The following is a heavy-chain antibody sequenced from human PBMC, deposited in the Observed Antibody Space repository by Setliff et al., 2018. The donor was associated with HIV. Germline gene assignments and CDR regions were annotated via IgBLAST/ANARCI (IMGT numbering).Heavy chain of an antibody. V-gene: IGHV4-31*03. Sequence: SETLSLTCTVSGGSISSGGYYWSWIRQHPGKGLEWIGYIYYSGSTYYNPSLKSRVTISVDTSKNQFSLKLSSVTAAATAVYYCARVTLEGYYYGSGSYSYFDYWGQGTLVTVSS. J-gene: IGHJ4*02. CDR3: ARVTLEGYYYGSGSYSYFDY. CDR2: IYYSGST. CDR1: GGSISSGGYY. D-gene: IGHD3-10*01.